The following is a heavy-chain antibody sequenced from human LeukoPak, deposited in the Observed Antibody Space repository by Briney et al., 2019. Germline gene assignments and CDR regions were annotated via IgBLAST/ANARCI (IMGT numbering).Heavy chain of an antibody. J-gene: IGHJ4*02. D-gene: IGHD2/OR15-2a*01. CDR1: GNYW. CDR3: VSFYETY. V-gene: IGHV3-74*01. CDR2: INSDGSWT. Sequence: GGSLRLSCAASGNYWMHWVRQAPGKGLVWVSHINSDGSWTSYADSVKGRYTISKDNAKNTVYLQMNSLRAEDTAVYYCVSFYETYWGRGTLVTVSS.